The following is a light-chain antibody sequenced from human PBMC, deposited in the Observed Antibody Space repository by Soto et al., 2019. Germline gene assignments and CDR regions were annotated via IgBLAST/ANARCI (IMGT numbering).Light chain of an antibody. CDR1: QSVLYSSNNKNY. V-gene: IGKV4-1*01. Sequence: DIVMTQSPDSLAVSLGERATINCKSSQSVLYSSNNKNYLAWYQQKPGQPPKLLIYWASTRESGVPDRFSGSGSGTVFTLTISSLQAEDVAVYYCQQYYSIPFTFGPGTKVDIK. CDR2: WAS. CDR3: QQYYSIPFT. J-gene: IGKJ3*01.